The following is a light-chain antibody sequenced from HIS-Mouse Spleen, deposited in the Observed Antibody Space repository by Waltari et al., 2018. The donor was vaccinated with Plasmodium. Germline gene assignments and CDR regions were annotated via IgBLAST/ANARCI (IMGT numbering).Light chain of an antibody. Sequence: QSALTQPPSASGSPGQSVTISCPGTRSDVGGYNYVSWYQHHPGKAPKLMIYEVSKRPSGVPDRFSGSKSGNTASLTVSGLQAEDEADYYCSSYAGSNNLVFGGGTKLTVL. CDR3: SSYAGSNNLV. CDR2: EVS. J-gene: IGLJ2*01. V-gene: IGLV2-8*01. CDR1: RSDVGGYNY.